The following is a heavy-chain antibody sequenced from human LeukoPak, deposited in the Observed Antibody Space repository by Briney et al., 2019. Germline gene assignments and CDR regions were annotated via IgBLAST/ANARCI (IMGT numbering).Heavy chain of an antibody. CDR1: GFTLSSYA. CDR3: AKAPVTTCRGAYCYPFDY. Sequence: PGGSLRLSCAASGFTLSSYAMSWGRQAPGKGLEWVSGISDSGNTYHADPVKGGFTLSRDSSKNTLFLQMNRLRPQDAAVYYCAKAPVTTCRGAYCYPFDYWGQGTLVTVSS. J-gene: IGHJ4*02. D-gene: IGHD2-21*01. V-gene: IGHV3-23*01. CDR2: ISDSGNT.